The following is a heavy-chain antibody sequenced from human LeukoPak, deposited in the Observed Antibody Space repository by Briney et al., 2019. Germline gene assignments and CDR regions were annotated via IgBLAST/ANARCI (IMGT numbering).Heavy chain of an antibody. D-gene: IGHD2-15*01. J-gene: IGHJ4*02. V-gene: IGHV1-2*06. CDR2: INPNSGGT. Sequence: ASVNVSFKASGYTFTGYYMHWVRQAPGQGLEWMGRINPNSGGTNYAQKFQGRVTMTEDTSTDTAYMELSSLRSEDTAVYYCARDLGYCSGGSCYADFDYWGQGTLVTVSS. CDR1: GYTFTGYY. CDR3: ARDLGYCSGGSCYADFDY.